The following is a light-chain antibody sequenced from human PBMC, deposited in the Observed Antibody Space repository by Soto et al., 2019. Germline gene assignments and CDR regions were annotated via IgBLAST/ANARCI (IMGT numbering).Light chain of an antibody. Sequence: IVLTQSPGTLSLSPGERATLTCRASQTITSFYLAWYQQKPGQAPRLLIYGTSTRATGIPDRFSGSGSGTDFTLTIRKLEPEDVATYYCQKYNSVPFTFGPGTKVDIK. V-gene: IGKV3-20*01. J-gene: IGKJ3*01. CDR2: GTS. CDR3: QKYNSVPFT. CDR1: QTITSFY.